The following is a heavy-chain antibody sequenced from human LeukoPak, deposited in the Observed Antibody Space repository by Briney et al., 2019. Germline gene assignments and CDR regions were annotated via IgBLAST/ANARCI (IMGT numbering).Heavy chain of an antibody. Sequence: GGSLRLSCAASVFIFSSYTMNWVRQAPGKGLEWVSSITRGSTYIYYADSVKCRFTISRDNAKNSLYLQMNSLRAADTAVYYCARGTIAAADIDYWGQGTLVTVSS. CDR2: ITRGSTYI. CDR3: ARGTIAAADIDY. J-gene: IGHJ4*02. D-gene: IGHD6-13*01. V-gene: IGHV3-21*06. CDR1: VFIFSSYT.